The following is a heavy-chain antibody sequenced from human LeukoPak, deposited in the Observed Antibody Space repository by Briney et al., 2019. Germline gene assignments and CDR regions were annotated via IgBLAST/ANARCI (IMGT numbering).Heavy chain of an antibody. D-gene: IGHD6-19*01. CDR2: INPSGGST. CDR1: GYTFTNYY. J-gene: IGHJ4*02. V-gene: IGHV1-46*01. Sequence: ASVKVSCKASGYTFTNYYMHWVRQAPGQGLEWMGIINPSGGSTNYAQKFQGRVTMTRDTSTSTVYMELSSLRSEDTAVYYCARDAPSGWYLDYWGQGPWSPSPQ. CDR3: ARDAPSGWYLDY.